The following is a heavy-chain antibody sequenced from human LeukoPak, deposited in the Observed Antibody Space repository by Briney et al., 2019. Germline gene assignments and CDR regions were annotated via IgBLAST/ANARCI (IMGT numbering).Heavy chain of an antibody. Sequence: PSETLSLTCTVSGGSISSSSYYWGWIRQPPGKGLEWIGSIYYSGSTYYNPSLKSRVTISVDTSKNQFSLKLSSVTAADTAVYYCARFNSGSYQHYFDYWGQGTLVTASS. D-gene: IGHD1-26*01. J-gene: IGHJ4*02. CDR3: ARFNSGSYQHYFDY. CDR2: IYYSGST. CDR1: GGSISSSSYY. V-gene: IGHV4-39*07.